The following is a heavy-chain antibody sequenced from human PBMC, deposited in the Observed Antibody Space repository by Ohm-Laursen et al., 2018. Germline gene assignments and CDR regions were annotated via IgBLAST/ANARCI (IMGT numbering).Heavy chain of an antibody. Sequence: SDTLSLTCTVSGGSISTYYWSWIRQPAGKGLEWIGRIYLSGSTNYNPSLKSRVTMSVDTSTNQFSLKLTSVTAADSAVYYRARNDYGDYGPFEHWGQGILVTVSS. CDR2: IYLSGST. V-gene: IGHV4-4*07. CDR1: GGSISTYY. CDR3: ARNDYGDYGPFEH. J-gene: IGHJ5*02. D-gene: IGHD4-17*01.